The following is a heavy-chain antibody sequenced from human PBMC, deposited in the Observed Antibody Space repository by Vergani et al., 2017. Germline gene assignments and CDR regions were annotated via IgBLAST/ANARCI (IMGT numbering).Heavy chain of an antibody. D-gene: IGHD2-2*02. V-gene: IGHV3-23*01. CDR1: GFTFSSYA. CDR2: ISGSGGST. J-gene: IGHJ4*02. Sequence: EVQLLESGGGLVQPGGSLRLSCAASGFTFSSYAMSWVRQAPGKGLEWVSAISGSGGSTYYADSVKGRFTISRDNSKNTLYLQMYSLRAEDTAVYYCAKDRAPKDIVVVPAAIAYWGQGTLVTVSS. CDR3: AKDRAPKDIVVVPAAIAY.